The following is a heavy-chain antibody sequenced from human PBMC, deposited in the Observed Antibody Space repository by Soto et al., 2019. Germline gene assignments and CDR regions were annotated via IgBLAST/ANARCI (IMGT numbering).Heavy chain of an antibody. CDR2: ISGSGYTI. Sequence: GGSLRLSCVASGFTFSDYYMNWIRQAPGKGLEWISYISGSGYTIFYADSVKGRFTMSRDNAKNSVSLQMDSLGAEDTAVYYCARDFDFGFSNSWSGGYWSQGTLVTVSS. CDR3: ARDFDFGFSNSWSGGY. D-gene: IGHD6-13*01. V-gene: IGHV3-11*01. J-gene: IGHJ4*02. CDR1: GFTFSDYY.